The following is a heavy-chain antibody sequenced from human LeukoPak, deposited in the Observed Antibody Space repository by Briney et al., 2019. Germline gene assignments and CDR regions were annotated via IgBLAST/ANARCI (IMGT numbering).Heavy chain of an antibody. CDR1: GFTFSSYE. Sequence: PGGSLRLSCAASGFTFSSYEMNWVGQAPGKGLEWVSYISSSGSTIYYADSVKGRFTISRDNAKNSLYLQMNSLRAEDTAVYYCARNGDYWGYDAFDIWGQGTMVTVSS. D-gene: IGHD4-17*01. CDR2: ISSSGSTI. J-gene: IGHJ3*02. CDR3: ARNGDYWGYDAFDI. V-gene: IGHV3-48*03.